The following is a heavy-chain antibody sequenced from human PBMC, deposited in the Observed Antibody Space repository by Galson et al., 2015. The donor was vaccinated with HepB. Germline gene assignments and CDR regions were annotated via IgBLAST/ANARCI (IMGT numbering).Heavy chain of an antibody. CDR2: ISGSGDTI. V-gene: IGHV3-11*01. Sequence: SLRLSCAPSGFIFSDYSMSWIRQAPGKGLEWVSYISGSGDTIYYADSVKGRFTISRDNAKKSLYLQMNSLRVDDTAIYYCARPGYGDYVVAHWGQGTMVTVAS. D-gene: IGHD4-17*01. J-gene: IGHJ4*02. CDR3: ARPGYGDYVVAH. CDR1: GFIFSDYS.